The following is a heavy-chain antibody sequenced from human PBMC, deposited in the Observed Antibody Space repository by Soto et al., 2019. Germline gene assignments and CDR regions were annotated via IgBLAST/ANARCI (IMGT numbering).Heavy chain of an antibody. D-gene: IGHD3-22*01. J-gene: IGHJ5*02. Sequence: GGSLRLSCAASGFTFSSYGMHWVRQAPGKGLEWVAVISYDGSNKYYADSVKGRFTISRDNSKNTLYLQMNSLRAEDTAVYYCAKGNYYDSSGYRGWFDPWGQGTLVTVSP. CDR2: ISYDGSNK. CDR3: AKGNYYDSSGYRGWFDP. V-gene: IGHV3-30*18. CDR1: GFTFSSYG.